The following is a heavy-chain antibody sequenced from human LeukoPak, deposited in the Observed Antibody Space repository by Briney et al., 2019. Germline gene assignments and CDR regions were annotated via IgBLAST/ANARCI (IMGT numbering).Heavy chain of an antibody. D-gene: IGHD6-19*01. CDR2: ISSSSSYI. J-gene: IGHJ4*02. CDR1: GVTFSSYS. Sequence: GGSLRLSCAASGVTFSSYSMNWVRQAPGKGLEWVSSISSSSSYIYYADSVKGRFTISRDNAKNSLYLQMNSLRAEDTAVYYCARGASSGWLIDYWGQGTLVTVSS. V-gene: IGHV3-21*01. CDR3: ARGASSGWLIDY.